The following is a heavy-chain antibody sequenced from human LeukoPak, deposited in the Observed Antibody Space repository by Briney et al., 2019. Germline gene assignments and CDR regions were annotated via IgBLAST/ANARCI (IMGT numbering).Heavy chain of an antibody. CDR1: GFTVSSNY. D-gene: IGHD3-16*01. J-gene: IGHJ4*02. V-gene: IGHV3-53*01. Sequence: GGSLRLSCAASGFTVSSNYMSWVRQAPGKGLEWVSVIYSGGSTYYADSVKGRFTISRDNSKNTLYLQMNSLRAEDTAVYYCARDRFGMGIDPTDYFDYWGQGTLVTVSS. CDR2: IYSGGST. CDR3: ARDRFGMGIDPTDYFDY.